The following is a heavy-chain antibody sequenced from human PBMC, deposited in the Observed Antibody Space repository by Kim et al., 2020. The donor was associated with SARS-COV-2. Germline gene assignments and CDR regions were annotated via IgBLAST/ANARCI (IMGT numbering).Heavy chain of an antibody. V-gene: IGHV3-74*03. CDR2: INRDGSRA. CDR3: ARDRGNQDDY. CDR1: GFTLSTYW. D-gene: IGHD5-12*01. J-gene: IGHJ4*02. Sequence: GGSLRLSCAASGFTLSTYWMHWVRQAPGKGLMWVSHINRDGSRAAYADSVRGRFTVSRDNAKNTLYLQMDSLRAEDTAVSYCARDRGNQDDYWGQGILVT.